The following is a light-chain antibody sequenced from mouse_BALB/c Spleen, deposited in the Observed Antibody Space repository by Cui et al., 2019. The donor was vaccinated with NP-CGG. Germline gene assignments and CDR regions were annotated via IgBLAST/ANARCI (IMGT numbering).Light chain of an antibody. CDR2: GTN. Sequence: QAFAPQESALTTSPGETVTLTCRSSTGAVTTSNYANWVQEKPDHLFTGLIGGTNNRAPGVPARFSGSLIGDKAALTITGAQTEDEAIYFCALWYSNHWVFGGGTKLTVL. CDR1: TGAVTTSNY. J-gene: IGLJ1*01. V-gene: IGLV1*01. CDR3: ALWYSNHWV.